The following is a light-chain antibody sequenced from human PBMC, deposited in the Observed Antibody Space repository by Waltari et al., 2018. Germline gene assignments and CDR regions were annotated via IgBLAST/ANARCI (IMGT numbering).Light chain of an antibody. Sequence: DIQMTQAPSSLSAAAGARVTITCRASQGISNHLSWHQQNPGTVPQVLCSAASTLRSAVPSRCSGSGSGTDFTLTISSLQPEDVASYYRQQYDSAPHTFGQGTKLEI. CDR3: QQYDSAPHT. CDR1: QGISNH. CDR2: AAS. J-gene: IGKJ2*01. V-gene: IGKV1-27*01.